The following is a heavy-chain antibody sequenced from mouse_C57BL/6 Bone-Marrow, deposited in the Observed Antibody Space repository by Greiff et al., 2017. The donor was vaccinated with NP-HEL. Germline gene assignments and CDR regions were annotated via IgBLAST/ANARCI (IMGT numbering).Heavy chain of an antibody. D-gene: IGHD2-4*01. J-gene: IGHJ3*01. CDR3: ARPPYDYDAY. CDR2: ISNGGGST. CDR1: GFTFSDYY. Sequence: EVMLVESGGGLVQPGGSLKLSCAASGFTFSDYYMYWVRQTPEKRLEWVAYISNGGGSTYYPDTVKGRFTISRDNAKNTLYLQMSRLKSEDTAMYYCARPPYDYDAYWGQGTLVTVSA. V-gene: IGHV5-12*01.